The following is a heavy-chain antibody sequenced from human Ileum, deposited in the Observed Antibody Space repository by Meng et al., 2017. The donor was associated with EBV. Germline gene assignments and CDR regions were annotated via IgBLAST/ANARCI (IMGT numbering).Heavy chain of an antibody. V-gene: IGHV4-34*01. D-gene: IGHD4-17*01. Sequence: QVQLQQWGAGLLKPSETLSLTCAVYGASFSGYYWSWIRQPPGKGLGWIGEINHSGSTNYNPSLKSRVNISLDTSKSQFSLKLSSVTAADTAVYYCARYRLQNDYGDQLYYFDYLGQGTLVTVSS. CDR2: INHSGST. CDR3: ARYRLQNDYGDQLYYFDY. J-gene: IGHJ4*02. CDR1: GASFSGYY.